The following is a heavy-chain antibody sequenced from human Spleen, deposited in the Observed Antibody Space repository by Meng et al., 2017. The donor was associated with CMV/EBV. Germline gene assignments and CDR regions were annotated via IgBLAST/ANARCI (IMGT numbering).Heavy chain of an antibody. V-gene: IGHV4-34*01. CDR3: AREPDY. J-gene: IGHJ4*02. CDR2: INHSGST. Sequence: SQTLSLTCAVYGGSFSGYYWSWIRQPPGKGLEWIGEINHSGSTNYNPSLKSRVTISVDTSKNQFSLKLTSVTATDTSVYFCAREPDYWGQGILVTVSS. CDR1: GGSFSGYY.